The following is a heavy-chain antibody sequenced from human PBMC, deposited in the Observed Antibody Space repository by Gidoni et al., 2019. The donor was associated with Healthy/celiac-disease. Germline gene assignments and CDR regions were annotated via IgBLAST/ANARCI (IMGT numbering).Heavy chain of an antibody. D-gene: IGHD5-18*01. CDR2: IKSKTDGGTT. J-gene: IGHJ3*02. V-gene: IGHV3-15*01. CDR3: TTAADTAMGWEDAFDI. CDR1: GFTFSNAW. Sequence: EVQLVESGGGLVKPGGSLRLSCAASGFTFSNAWMSWVRQAPGKGLEWVGRIKSKTDGGTTDYAAPVKGRFTISRDDSKNTLYLQMNSLKTEDTAVYYCTTAADTAMGWEDAFDIWGQGTMVTVSS.